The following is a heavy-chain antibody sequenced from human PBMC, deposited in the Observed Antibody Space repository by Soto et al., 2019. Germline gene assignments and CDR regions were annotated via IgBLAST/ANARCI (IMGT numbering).Heavy chain of an antibody. CDR3: AKDGPLGEAVAGPSAFDI. J-gene: IGHJ3*02. D-gene: IGHD3-16*01. Sequence: EVQLLESGGGLVQPGGSLRLSCAASGFTFSSYAMSWVRQAPGKGLEWVSAISGSGGSTYYADSVKGRFTISRDNSKNTLYLQMNSLRAEDTAVYYCAKDGPLGEAVAGPSAFDIWGQGTMVTVSS. CDR2: ISGSGGST. CDR1: GFTFSSYA. V-gene: IGHV3-23*01.